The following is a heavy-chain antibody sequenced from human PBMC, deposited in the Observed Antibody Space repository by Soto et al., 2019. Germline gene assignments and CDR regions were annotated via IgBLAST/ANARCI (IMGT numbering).Heavy chain of an antibody. D-gene: IGHD1-26*01. CDR1: SGSISSSNW. CDR2: IYDSGST. CDR3: AAGEIDMPGTIDY. J-gene: IGHJ4*02. V-gene: IGHV4-4*02. Sequence: PSETLSLTCAVSSGSISSSNWWSWVRQPPGKGLEWIGKIYDSGSTNYNPSFKSRVTISLDKSKNQFALKLSSATAADTAVYYCAAGEIDMPGTIDYWGQGTLVTVSS.